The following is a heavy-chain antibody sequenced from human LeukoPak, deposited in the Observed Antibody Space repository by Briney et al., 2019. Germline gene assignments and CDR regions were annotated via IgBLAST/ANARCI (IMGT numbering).Heavy chain of an antibody. Sequence: GGSLRLSCAASGFTFSTNSMNWVRQAPGKGLEWVSSISSSSSYIYYADSVKGRFTISRDNAKNSLYLQMNSLRAEDTAVYYCAELGITMIGGVWGKGTTVTISS. CDR3: AELGITMIGGV. J-gene: IGHJ6*04. V-gene: IGHV3-21*01. CDR1: GFTFSTNS. D-gene: IGHD3-10*02. CDR2: ISSSSSYI.